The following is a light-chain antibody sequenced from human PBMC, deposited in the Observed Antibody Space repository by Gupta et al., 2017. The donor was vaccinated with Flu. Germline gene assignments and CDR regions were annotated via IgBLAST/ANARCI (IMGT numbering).Light chain of an antibody. CDR2: EVS. J-gene: IGLJ3*02. CDR3: CSYAGSYWV. CDR1: STDVGSYNL. Sequence: QSDLPQPASVPGSPGQSITISCTGTSTDVGSYNLVSWYQQHPGKAPTLLIYEVSTRPSGGSNRFSGSKSGNTATLTISGLEAEDEAYYYCCSYAGSYWVFGGGTKLTVL. V-gene: IGLV2-23*02.